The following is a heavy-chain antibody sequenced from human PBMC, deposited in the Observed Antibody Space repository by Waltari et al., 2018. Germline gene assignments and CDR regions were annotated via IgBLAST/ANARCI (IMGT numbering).Heavy chain of an antibody. CDR3: ARRFGGDFWSGYYFDY. V-gene: IGHV4-39*01. J-gene: IGHJ4*02. D-gene: IGHD3-3*01. CDR1: GGSISSSSYY. CDR2: IYYSGST. Sequence: QLQLQVSGPGLGKPSETLSLTCTVSGGSISSSSYYWGWIRHPPGKGLEWIGSIYYSGSTYYNPSLKSRVTISVDTSKNQFSLKLSSVTAADTAVYYCARRFGGDFWSGYYFDYWGQGTLVTVSS.